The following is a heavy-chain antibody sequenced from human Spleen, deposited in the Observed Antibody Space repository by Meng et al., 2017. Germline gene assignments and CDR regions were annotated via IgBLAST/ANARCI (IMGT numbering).Heavy chain of an antibody. J-gene: IGHJ4*02. CDR3: ARVRYTRWDYYFDS. CDR2: SYDSGNT. V-gene: IGHV4-4*02. Sequence: QWHLTVSGPGPVKPSGALSLTCAFAGGFSVSTNVGSWVRQTPGKGLDWIGESYDSGNTKYNPSLKSRVTISVDKSKNQFSLKLSSVTAADTAVYYCARVRYTRWDYYFDSWGQGTLVTVSS. D-gene: IGHD1-26*01. CDR1: GGFSVSTNV.